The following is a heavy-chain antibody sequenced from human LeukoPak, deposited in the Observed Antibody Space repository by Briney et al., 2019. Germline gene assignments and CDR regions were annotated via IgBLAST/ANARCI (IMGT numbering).Heavy chain of an antibody. CDR1: GFTFSNYV. CDR3: AKWRRATDY. V-gene: IGHV3-23*01. Sequence: GGSLRLSCVASGFTFSNYVMNWVGQAPGKGLQWVASISIGTGSTYYADFVKGRFTISRDTSRNTLYLQMNSLEIEDTAVYYCAKWRRATDYWGQGTLVTVSS. J-gene: IGHJ4*02. CDR2: ISIGTGST.